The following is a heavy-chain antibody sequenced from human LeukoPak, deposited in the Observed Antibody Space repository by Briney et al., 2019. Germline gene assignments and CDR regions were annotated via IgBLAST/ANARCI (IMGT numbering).Heavy chain of an antibody. J-gene: IGHJ3*02. CDR1: GFTLRVYY. CDR2: ISGSGTTI. Sequence: GGSLRLSCAASGFTLRVYYMTWIRQAPGKGLEWVSYISGSGTTIYYGDSVKGRFTISRDTSAKNSLYLQMNSLRGEDTAVYYCARVMRYPNTFDIWGQGTMVTVSS. V-gene: IGHV3-11*01. CDR3: ARVMRYPNTFDI. D-gene: IGHD3-16*01.